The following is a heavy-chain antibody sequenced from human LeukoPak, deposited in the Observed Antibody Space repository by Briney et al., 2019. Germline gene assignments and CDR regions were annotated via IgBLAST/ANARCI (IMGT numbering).Heavy chain of an antibody. D-gene: IGHD1-26*01. CDR1: GGSISSSSYY. J-gene: IGHJ3*02. V-gene: IGHV4-39*01. CDR2: IYYSGST. Sequence: PSETLSLTCTVSGGSISSSSYYWGWIRQPPGKGLEWIGSIYYSGSTYYNPSLKSRVTISVDTSKNQFSLKLSSVTAADTAVYYCARHRGGGSYLRERDDALDIWGQGTMVTVSS. CDR3: ARHRGGGSYLRERDDALDI.